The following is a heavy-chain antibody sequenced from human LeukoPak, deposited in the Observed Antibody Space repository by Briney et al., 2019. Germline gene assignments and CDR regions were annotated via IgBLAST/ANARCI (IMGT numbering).Heavy chain of an antibody. D-gene: IGHD6-6*01. CDR1: GFTFSSYG. Sequence: PGGSLGLSCAASGFTFSSYGMHWVRQAPGKGLEWVAVIWYDGSNKYYADSVKGRFTISRDNSKNTLYLQMNSLRAEDTAVYYCARGEQLYYFDYWGQGTLVTVSS. CDR3: ARGEQLYYFDY. J-gene: IGHJ4*02. CDR2: IWYDGSNK. V-gene: IGHV3-33*01.